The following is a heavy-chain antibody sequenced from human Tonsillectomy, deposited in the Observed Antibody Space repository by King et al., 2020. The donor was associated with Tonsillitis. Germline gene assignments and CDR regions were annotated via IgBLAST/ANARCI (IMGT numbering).Heavy chain of an antibody. CDR1: GKSFSGYY. CDR3: ARAEVAAAGQRDFDY. Sequence: VQLQQWGAGLLKPSETLSLTCAVYGKSFSGYYWSWIRQPPGKGLEWIGEINHGGSTSYNPSLKSRVTISVDTSKNQFSLKLNSVTAADTAVYYCARAEVAAAGQRDFDYWGQGTLVTVSS. V-gene: IGHV4-34*01. J-gene: IGHJ4*02. CDR2: INHGGST. D-gene: IGHD6-13*01.